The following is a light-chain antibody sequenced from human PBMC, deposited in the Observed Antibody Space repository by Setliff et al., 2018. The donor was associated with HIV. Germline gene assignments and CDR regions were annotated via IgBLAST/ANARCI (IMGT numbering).Light chain of an antibody. CDR1: SSNIGSNI. CDR3: AAWDDSLSVLYV. V-gene: IGLV1-47*01. CDR2: RNN. Sequence: QSVLTQPPSASGTPGQRVTISCSGSSSNIGSNIVDWYQQLPGTAPKLLIYRNNQRPSGVPDRFSGSKSGTSASLAISGLRSEDEADYYCAAWDDSLSVLYVFGTGTKVTVL. J-gene: IGLJ1*01.